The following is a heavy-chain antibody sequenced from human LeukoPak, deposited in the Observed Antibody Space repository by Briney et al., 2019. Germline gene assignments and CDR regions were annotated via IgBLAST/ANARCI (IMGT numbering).Heavy chain of an antibody. CDR2: IYYSGST. D-gene: IGHD5-18*01. Sequence: SETLSLTCTVSGGSISSYYWSWIRQPPGEGLEWIGYIYYSGSTNYNPSLKSRVTISVDTSKNQFSLKLSSVTAADTAVYYCALGIQLWLFAYWGQGTLVTVSS. J-gene: IGHJ4*02. CDR3: ALGIQLWLFAY. CDR1: GGSISSYY. V-gene: IGHV4-59*08.